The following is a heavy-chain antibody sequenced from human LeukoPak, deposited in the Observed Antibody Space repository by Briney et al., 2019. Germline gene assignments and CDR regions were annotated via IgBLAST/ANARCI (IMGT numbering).Heavy chain of an antibody. CDR3: ARHPGSHCSSTSCYRGGRLGWFDP. Sequence: SETLALTCTVSGGSISSSSYYWGWIRQPPGKGLEWIGSIYYSGSTNYNPSLKSRVTISVDTSKNQFSLKLSSVTAADTAVYYCARHPGSHCSSTSCYRGGRLGWFDPWGQGTLVTVSS. CDR2: IYYSGST. CDR1: GGSISSSSYY. D-gene: IGHD2-2*02. J-gene: IGHJ5*02. V-gene: IGHV4-39*01.